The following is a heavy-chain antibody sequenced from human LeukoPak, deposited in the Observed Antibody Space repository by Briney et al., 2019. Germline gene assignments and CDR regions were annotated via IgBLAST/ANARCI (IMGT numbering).Heavy chain of an antibody. CDR2: INHSGST. D-gene: IGHD6-6*01. CDR1: GGSFSGYY. V-gene: IGHV4-34*01. Sequence: PSETLSLTCTVSGGSFSGYYWSWIRQPPGKGLEWIGEINHSGSTNYNPSLKSRVTISVDTSKNQFSLKLSSVTAADTAVYYCAREGQLVLAYWGQGTLVTVSS. CDR3: AREGQLVLAY. J-gene: IGHJ4*02.